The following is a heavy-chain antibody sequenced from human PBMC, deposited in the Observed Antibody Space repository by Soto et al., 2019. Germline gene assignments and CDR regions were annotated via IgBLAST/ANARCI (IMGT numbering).Heavy chain of an antibody. CDR1: GFTFTTYD. V-gene: IGHV3-21*01. Sequence: EVQLVESGGGLVKPGGSLRLSCAASGFTFTTYDMNWVRQSPGKVLEWVSSITTTGRYIYYADSVRGRFTISRDNAKNSLLLQMDSLRAADTAVYYSVRSGTAPMLRHNWFDPWGQGTLVTVSS. CDR2: ITTTGRYI. CDR3: VRSGTAPMLRHNWFDP. J-gene: IGHJ5*02. D-gene: IGHD1-1*01.